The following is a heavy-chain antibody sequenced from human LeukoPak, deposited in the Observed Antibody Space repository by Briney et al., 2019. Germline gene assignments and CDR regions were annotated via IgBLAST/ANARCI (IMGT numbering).Heavy chain of an antibody. D-gene: IGHD1-26*01. J-gene: IGHJ5*02. CDR2: IYTSGST. CDR3: ARGSGSYYNWFDP. Sequence: SQTLSLTCTVSGGSISTGSYYWSWIRQPAGKGLGWIGRIYTSGSTNYNPSLKSRVTRSVDTSKNQFSLKLSSVTAADTAVYYCARGSGSYYNWFDPWGQGTLVTVSS. V-gene: IGHV4-61*02. CDR1: GGSISTGSYY.